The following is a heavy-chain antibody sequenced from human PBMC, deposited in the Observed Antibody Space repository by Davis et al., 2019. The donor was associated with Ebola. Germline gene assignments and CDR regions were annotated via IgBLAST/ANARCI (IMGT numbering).Heavy chain of an antibody. J-gene: IGHJ4*02. V-gene: IGHV4-59*01. D-gene: IGHD5-12*01. CDR2: IFYTGST. CDR3: ARGEYSGYGNFDY. CDR1: GGSISSYY. Sequence: GSLRLSCTVSGGSISSYYWSWIRQPPGKGLEWIGYIFYTGSTNYNPSLKSRVTISVDTSKKQFSLKLNSVTAADTAIYYCARGEYSGYGNFDYWGQGTLVTVSS.